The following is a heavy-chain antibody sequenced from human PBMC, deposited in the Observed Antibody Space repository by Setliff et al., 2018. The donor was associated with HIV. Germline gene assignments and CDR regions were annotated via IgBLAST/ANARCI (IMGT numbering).Heavy chain of an antibody. V-gene: IGHV4-38-2*01. J-gene: IGHJ3*02. CDR3: ARGYAFDI. CDR1: GYSINSDYY. CDR2: ISHSGST. Sequence: KPSETLSLTCAVSGYSINSDYYWAWIRQPPGKGLEWLGSISHSGSTYYNPSLRSRVTISVDTSKNQFSLRLSSVTAADTAVFYCARGYAFDIWGQGTMVTVSS.